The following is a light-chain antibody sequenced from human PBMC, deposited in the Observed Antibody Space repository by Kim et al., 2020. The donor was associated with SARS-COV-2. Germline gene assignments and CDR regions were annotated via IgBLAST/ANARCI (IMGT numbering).Light chain of an antibody. V-gene: IGLV1-40*01. CDR3: QSYDSSLSGPVV. CDR2: GTS. J-gene: IGLJ2*01. Sequence: VTHACSGSSSTSGEGYEVHWYQQRPRTAPKLPTYGTSKRPSGVPDRFSGSKSGTSASRAITGLQAEDEADYYCQSYDSSLSGPVVFGGGTKLTVL. CDR1: SSTSGEGYE.